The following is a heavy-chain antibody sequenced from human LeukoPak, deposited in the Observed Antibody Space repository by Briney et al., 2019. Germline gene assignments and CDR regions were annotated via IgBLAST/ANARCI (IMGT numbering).Heavy chain of an antibody. D-gene: IGHD5-18*01. Sequence: PSETLSLTCTVSGVSITSGTYYWTWIRQPAGKGLEWIGRIYSTERVNYNPSLKSRVTMLLDTSKNHISLKVTSVTAADTAIYFCARASETAMVTLWGQGTLVTVSS. CDR1: GVSITSGTYY. CDR3: ARASETAMVTL. J-gene: IGHJ4*02. CDR2: IYSTERV. V-gene: IGHV4-61*02.